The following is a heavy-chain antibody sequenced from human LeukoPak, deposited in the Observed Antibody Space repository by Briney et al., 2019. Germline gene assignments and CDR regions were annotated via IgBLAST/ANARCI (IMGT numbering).Heavy chain of an antibody. CDR1: GYTFTSYA. V-gene: IGHV1-69*05. D-gene: IGHD1-20*01. Sequence: SVKVSCKASGYTFTSYAMNWVRQAPGQGLEWMGGIIPIFGTANYAQKFQGRVTITTDESTSTAYMELSSLRSEDTAVYYCAAHITGTSPFDYWGQGTLVTVSS. CDR2: IIPIFGTA. CDR3: AAHITGTSPFDY. J-gene: IGHJ4*02.